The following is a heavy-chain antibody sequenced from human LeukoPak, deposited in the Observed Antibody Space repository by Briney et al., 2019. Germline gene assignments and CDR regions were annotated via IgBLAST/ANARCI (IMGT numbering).Heavy chain of an antibody. CDR2: ISAYNGNT. CDR3: AREDAYDSSGYYWFDP. Sequence: ASVKVSRKASGYTFTSYGISWVRQAPGHGLEWMGWISAYNGNTNYAQKLQGRVTMTTDTSTSTAYMELRSLRSDDTAVYYCAREDAYDSSGYYWFDPWGQGTLVTVSS. V-gene: IGHV1-18*01. D-gene: IGHD3-22*01. J-gene: IGHJ5*02. CDR1: GYTFTSYG.